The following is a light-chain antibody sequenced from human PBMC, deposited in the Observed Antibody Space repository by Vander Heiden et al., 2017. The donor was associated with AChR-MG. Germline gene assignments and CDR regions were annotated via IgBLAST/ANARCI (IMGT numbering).Light chain of an antibody. CDR1: NSGGKS. CDR2: DDS. Sequence: SYVLTQPPSVSVAPGKTATIACEGNNSGGKSVHWYQQKPGQAPKLVVYDDSDRPSGIPDRFSGSNSANTATLTINRVEAGDEADYYCQVWDVTDDWVFGGGTKLTVL. V-gene: IGLV3-21*03. J-gene: IGLJ3*02. CDR3: QVWDVTDDWV.